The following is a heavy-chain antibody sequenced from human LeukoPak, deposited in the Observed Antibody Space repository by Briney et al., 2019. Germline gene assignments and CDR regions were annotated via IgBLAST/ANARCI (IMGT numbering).Heavy chain of an antibody. CDR1: GGSISNDY. D-gene: IGHD3-10*01. J-gene: IGHJ4*02. CDR2: VYPSGGT. CDR3: ARGGTYGSGRNQHTTLDY. Sequence: SETLSLTCTVSGGSISNDYWSWIRRAAGKELEWIGRVYPSGGTNYNPSLKSRVSISLDKSKKQFSLILNSVTAADTAVYYCARGGTYGSGRNQHTTLDYWGPGTLVTVSS. V-gene: IGHV4-4*07.